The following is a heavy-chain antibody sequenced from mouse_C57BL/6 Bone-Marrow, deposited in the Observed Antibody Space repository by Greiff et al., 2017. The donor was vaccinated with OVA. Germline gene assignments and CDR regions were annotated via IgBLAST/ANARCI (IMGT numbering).Heavy chain of an antibody. V-gene: IGHV1-26*01. CDR2: ITPNNGGT. J-gene: IGHJ2*01. CDR1: GYTFTDYY. Sequence: VQLQQSGPELVQPGASVKISCKASGYTFTDYYMNWVQQSHGKSLEWIGDITPNNGGTSYTAKFKGKATLTVNKTFSTAYRELCSLTSEDSAVYYSAKNGSSYYFDYWGQGTTLTVSS. D-gene: IGHD1-1*01. CDR3: AKNGSSYYFDY.